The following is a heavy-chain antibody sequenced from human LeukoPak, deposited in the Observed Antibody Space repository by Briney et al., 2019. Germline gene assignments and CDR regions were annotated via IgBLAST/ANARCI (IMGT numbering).Heavy chain of an antibody. J-gene: IGHJ4*02. CDR2: IKSKTDGATT. V-gene: IGHV3-15*01. D-gene: IGHD3-22*01. CDR3: TTLIREAG. Sequence: GGSLRLSCAASGFTFSNAWMSWVRQAPGKGLEWVGRIKSKTDGATTDYAAPVKGRFTISRDDSKNTLYLQMYSLKTEDTAVYYCTTLIREAGWGQGTLVTVSS. CDR1: GFTFSNAW.